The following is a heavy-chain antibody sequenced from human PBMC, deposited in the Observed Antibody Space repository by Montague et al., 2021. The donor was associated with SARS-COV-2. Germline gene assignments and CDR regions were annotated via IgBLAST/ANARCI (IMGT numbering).Heavy chain of an antibody. V-gene: IGHV4-59*13. CDR3: AGERDYRRNFDF. Sequence: SETLSLTCTVSSGSISSYYWSWIRQTPGKGLEWIAYIYKNENSNYNPSRKSRVAISLDTSRSQNYLNMTSVTAADTAMYFCAGERDYRRNFDFWGQGALVSVS. J-gene: IGHJ4*02. CDR1: SGSISSYY. CDR2: IYKNENS. D-gene: IGHD4-17*01.